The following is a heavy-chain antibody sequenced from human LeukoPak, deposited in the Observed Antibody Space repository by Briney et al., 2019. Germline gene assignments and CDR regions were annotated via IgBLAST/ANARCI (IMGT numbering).Heavy chain of an antibody. CDR1: GFTFSSYE. D-gene: IGHD6-13*01. Sequence: GGSLRLSCAASGFTFSSYEMNWVRQAPGKGLEWVSYISTSGNTRYYADSVKGRFTVSRDNAKNSLSLQMNSLRGEDTAVYYCARGAQAAGVFDYWGQGTLVTASS. CDR2: ISTSGNTR. CDR3: ARGAQAAGVFDY. J-gene: IGHJ4*02. V-gene: IGHV3-48*03.